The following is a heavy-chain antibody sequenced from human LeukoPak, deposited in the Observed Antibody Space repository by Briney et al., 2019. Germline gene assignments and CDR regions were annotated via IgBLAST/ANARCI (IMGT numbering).Heavy chain of an antibody. J-gene: IGHJ6*03. V-gene: IGHV3-48*03. CDR1: GFTFSSYE. CDR3: ARDPYSGNYGAYYYYMDV. D-gene: IGHD1-26*01. Sequence: GGSLRLSCAASGFTFSSYEMNWVRQAPGKGLEWVSYISSSGSTIYYADSVKGRFSISRDNAKNSLYLQMDSLRAEDTAVYYCARDPYSGNYGAYYYYMDVWGKGTTVTISS. CDR2: ISSSGSTI.